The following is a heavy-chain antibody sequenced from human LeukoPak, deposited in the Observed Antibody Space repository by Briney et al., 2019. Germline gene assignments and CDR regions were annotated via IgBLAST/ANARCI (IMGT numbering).Heavy chain of an antibody. V-gene: IGHV3-30*14. CDR3: ARVVRITMGDDI. Sequence: GGSLRLSCAASGFTFSSYAMSWVRQAPGKGLEWVAVISYDGSNKYYADSVKGRFTISRDNSKNTLYLQMNSLRAEDTAVYYCARVVRITMGDDIWGQGTMVTVSS. CDR1: GFTFSSYA. J-gene: IGHJ3*02. CDR2: ISYDGSNK. D-gene: IGHD3-10*01.